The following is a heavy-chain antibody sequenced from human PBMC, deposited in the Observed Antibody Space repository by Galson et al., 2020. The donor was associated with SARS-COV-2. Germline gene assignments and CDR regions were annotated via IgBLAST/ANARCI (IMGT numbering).Heavy chain of an antibody. CDR2: INHSGST. V-gene: IGHV4-34*01. J-gene: IGHJ6*02. Sequence: SQTLSLTCAVYGGSFSGYYWSWIRQPPGKGLEWIGEINHSGSTNYNPSLKSQVTISVDTSKNQFSLKLSSVTAADTAVYYCARGRTVTTFFYYYGMDVWGQGTTVTVSS. D-gene: IGHD4-17*01. CDR1: GGSFSGYY. CDR3: ARGRTVTTFFYYYGMDV.